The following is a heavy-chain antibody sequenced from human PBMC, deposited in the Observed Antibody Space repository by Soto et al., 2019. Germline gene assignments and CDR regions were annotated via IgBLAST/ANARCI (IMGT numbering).Heavy chain of an antibody. Sequence: SVKVSCKASGFTFSNSAVQWVRQARGQRLEWMGWIVVGAGNTNYAQELQGRLTITRDVSTNTAYMELRSLRSEDTAVYYCAAELYRGGRCCSFDIWGQGTMVTVSS. CDR2: IVVGAGNT. J-gene: IGHJ3*02. V-gene: IGHV1-58*01. CDR1: GFTFSNSA. CDR3: AAELYRGGRCCSFDI. D-gene: IGHD2-15*01.